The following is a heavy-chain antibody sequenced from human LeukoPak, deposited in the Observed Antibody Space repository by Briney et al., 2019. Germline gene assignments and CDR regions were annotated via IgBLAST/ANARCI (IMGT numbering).Heavy chain of an antibody. D-gene: IGHD3-16*01. CDR2: MYYSGTT. V-gene: IGHV4-39*01. J-gene: IGHJ6*03. CDR3: ARVGATYPHYYMDV. CDR1: GGSISSSTDF. Sequence: SGTLSLTCTVSGGSISSSTDFWGWIRQSPGKGLEWIGSMYYSGTTYYNPSLKSRVTIAVDTSKNQFSLKLTSVTAADTAVYYCARVGATYPHYYMDVWGKGTTVTVAS.